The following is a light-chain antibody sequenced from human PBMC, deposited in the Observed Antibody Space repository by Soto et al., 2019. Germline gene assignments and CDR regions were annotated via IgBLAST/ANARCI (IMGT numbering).Light chain of an antibody. J-gene: IGLJ3*02. CDR1: SSDVGAYKY. Sequence: QSALTQPPSVSGSPGQSVTISCSGTSSDVGAYKYVSWYQQHPGKAPKVVIYNVNQRPSGVPDRFSGSKSGNTASLTISGLQAEDEADYHCSSSAGTYNLWVFGGGTKLTVL. CDR3: SSSAGTYNLWV. CDR2: NVN. V-gene: IGLV2-11*01.